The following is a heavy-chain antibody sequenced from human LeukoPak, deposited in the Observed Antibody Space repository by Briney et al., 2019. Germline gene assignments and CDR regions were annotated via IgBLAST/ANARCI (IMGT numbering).Heavy chain of an antibody. CDR2: ISSNGGST. J-gene: IGHJ4*02. Sequence: GGSLRLSCAASGFTFSSYAMHWVRQAPGKGLEYVSAISSNGGSTYYANSVKGRFTISRDNSKNTLYLQMGSLRAEDMGVYYCARLRGGNSDYWGQGTLVTVSS. D-gene: IGHD4-23*01. V-gene: IGHV3-64*01. CDR1: GFTFSSYA. CDR3: ARLRGGNSDY.